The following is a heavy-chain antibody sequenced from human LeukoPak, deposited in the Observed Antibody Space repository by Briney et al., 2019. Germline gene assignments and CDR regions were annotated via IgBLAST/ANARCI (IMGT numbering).Heavy chain of an antibody. CDR3: ARDRNSGSSLDI. J-gene: IGHJ3*02. Sequence: ASVKVSCKASGCTFTGYYMHWVRQAPGQGLEWMGWIYPYSGDTNYAQNFQGRVTMTRDTSISTAYMELSSLKSDDTAVYYCARDRNSGSSLDIWGQGTMLTVSS. V-gene: IGHV1-2*02. D-gene: IGHD6-6*01. CDR2: IYPYSGDT. CDR1: GCTFTGYY.